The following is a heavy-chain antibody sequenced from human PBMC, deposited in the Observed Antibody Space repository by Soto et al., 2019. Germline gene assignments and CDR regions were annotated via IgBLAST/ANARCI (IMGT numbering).Heavy chain of an antibody. J-gene: IGHJ6*02. V-gene: IGHV5-10-1*01. CDR3: ARLGKRLYYYYGMDV. Sequence: CESLKISWKGSGYSFTSYWISWVRQMPGKGLEWMGRIDPSDSYTNYSPSFQGHVTISADKSISTAYLQWSSLKASHTAMYYCARLGKRLYYYYGMDVCGQGTTVTVS. CDR1: GYSFTSYW. CDR2: IDPSDSYT. D-gene: IGHD1-26*01.